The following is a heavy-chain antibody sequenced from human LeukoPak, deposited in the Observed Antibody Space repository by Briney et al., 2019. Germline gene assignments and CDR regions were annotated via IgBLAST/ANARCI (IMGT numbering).Heavy chain of an antibody. J-gene: IGHJ3*02. CDR3: ARVYDYDTSVSDAFDI. CDR1: GGSISGYF. D-gene: IGHD3-22*01. CDR2: IYYSGGT. Sequence: PSETLSLTCTVSGGSISGYFWSWIRQPPGKGLEWIESIYYSGGTNYNRSLKSRVTISVDTSKNQFSLKLSSVTAADTAVYYCARVYDYDTSVSDAFDIWGRGTRVTVSS. V-gene: IGHV4-59*01.